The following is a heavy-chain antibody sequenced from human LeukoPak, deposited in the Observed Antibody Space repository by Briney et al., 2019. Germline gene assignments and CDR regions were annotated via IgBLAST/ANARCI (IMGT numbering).Heavy chain of an antibody. CDR2: IIGSGGST. CDR3: AKGDDYGGIRERD. V-gene: IGHV3-23*01. Sequence: PGGSLRLSCAVSGFTFTTEAMTWVRQAPGKGLEWVSGIIGSGGSTYYADSVKGRFTISRDNSKNTLFLQMNSLRAEDTAVYYCAKGDDYGGIRERDWGQGTLVTVSS. CDR1: GFTFTTEA. D-gene: IGHD4-23*01. J-gene: IGHJ4*02.